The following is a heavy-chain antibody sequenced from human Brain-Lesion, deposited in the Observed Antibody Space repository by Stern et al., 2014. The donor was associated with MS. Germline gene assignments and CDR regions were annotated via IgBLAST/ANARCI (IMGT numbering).Heavy chain of an antibody. Sequence: EVQLVESGGDLVQPGRSLRLSCVASGFSFADYALHWVRHAPGQGLERVSGISWHSLPLGSADSVKGRFTISRDNASTSPYLQINSLRPEDTALYYCARGRGVFYYDYAMDVWGQGTTVTVSS. J-gene: IGHJ6*02. CDR2: ISWHSLPL. V-gene: IGHV3-9*01. CDR1: GFSFADYA. D-gene: IGHD3-10*01. CDR3: ARGRGVFYYDYAMDV.